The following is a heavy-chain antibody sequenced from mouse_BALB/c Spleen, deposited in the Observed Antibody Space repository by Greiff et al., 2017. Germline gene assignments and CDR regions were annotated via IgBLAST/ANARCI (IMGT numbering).Heavy chain of an antibody. J-gene: IGHJ4*01. Sequence: VQLKQSGGGLVQPGGSRKLSCAASGFTFSSFGMHWVRQAPEKGLEWVAYISSGSSTIYYADTVKGRFTISRDNPKNTLFLQMTSLRSEDTAMYYCARSTGTGAMDYWGQGTSVTVSS. CDR2: ISSGSSTI. CDR3: ARSTGTGAMDY. CDR1: GFTFSSFG. V-gene: IGHV5-17*02. D-gene: IGHD4-1*01.